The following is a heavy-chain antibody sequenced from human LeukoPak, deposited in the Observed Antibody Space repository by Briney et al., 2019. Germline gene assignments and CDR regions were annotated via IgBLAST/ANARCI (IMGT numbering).Heavy chain of an antibody. CDR3: AGYLSGYHY. D-gene: IGHD6-25*01. CDR1: GDSVSSNSTA. J-gene: IGHJ4*02. Sequence: SQTLSLTCAISGDSVSSNSTAWNWNRQSPSRGLEWLGRTYYRSKWYNDYAVSVKSRISINPDTAKNQFSLQLNSVTPEDTAVYYWAGYLSGYHYWGQGTLVSVSS. V-gene: IGHV6-1*01. CDR2: TYYRSKWYN.